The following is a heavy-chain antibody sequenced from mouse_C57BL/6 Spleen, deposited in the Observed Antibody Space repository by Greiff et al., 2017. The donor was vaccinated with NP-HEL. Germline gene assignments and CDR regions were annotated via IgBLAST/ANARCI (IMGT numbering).Heavy chain of an antibody. V-gene: IGHV2-5*01. CDR3: AKNWGGSSYGYFDV. CDR2: IWRGGST. CDR1: GFSLTSYG. Sequence: VKLQESGPGLVQPSQSLSITCTVSGFSLTSYGVHWVRQSPGKGLEWLGVIWRGGSTDYNAAFMSRLSITKDNSKSQVFFKMNSLQADDTAIYYCAKNWGGSSYGYFDVWGTGTTVTVSS. D-gene: IGHD1-1*01. J-gene: IGHJ1*03.